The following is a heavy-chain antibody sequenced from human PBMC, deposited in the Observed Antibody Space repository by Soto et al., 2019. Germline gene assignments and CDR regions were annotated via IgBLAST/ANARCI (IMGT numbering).Heavy chain of an antibody. V-gene: IGHV4-38-2*01. CDR1: GYSISSGYY. CDR3: ARGIAARRPNWFDP. CDR2: IYHSGST. D-gene: IGHD6-6*01. J-gene: IGHJ5*02. Sequence: TSETLSLTCAVSGYSISSGYYWGWIRQPPGKGLEWIGSIYHSGSTHYNPSLKSRVTISVDTSKNQFSLKLSSVTAADTAVYYCARGIAARRPNWFDPWGQGTLVTVS.